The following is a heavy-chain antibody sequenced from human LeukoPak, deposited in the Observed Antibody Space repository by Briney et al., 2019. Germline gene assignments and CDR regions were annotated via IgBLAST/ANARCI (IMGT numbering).Heavy chain of an antibody. CDR2: IYYSGST. CDR3: AREVGRIAAAGTWFDP. V-gene: IGHV4-39*07. Sequence: PSETLSLTCTVSGGSISSSSYYWGWIRQPPGKGLEWIGSIYYSGSTYYNPSLKSRVTISVDTSKNQFSLKLSSVTAADTAVYYCAREVGRIAAAGTWFDPWGQGTLVTVSS. D-gene: IGHD6-13*01. CDR1: GGSISSSSYY. J-gene: IGHJ5*02.